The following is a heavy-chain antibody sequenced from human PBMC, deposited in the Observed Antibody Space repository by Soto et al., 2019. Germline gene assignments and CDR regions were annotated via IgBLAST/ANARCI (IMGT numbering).Heavy chain of an antibody. CDR2: ISYDGSNK. J-gene: IGHJ4*02. V-gene: IGHV3-30-3*01. CDR3: ARAGNSMAAGHYFDY. D-gene: IGHD1-7*01. Sequence: GGSLRLSCAASGFTFSSYAMHWVRQAPGKGLEWVAVISYDGSNKYYADSVKGRFTISRDNSKNTLYLQMNSLRAEDTAVYYCARAGNSMAAGHYFDYWGQGTLVTVSS. CDR1: GFTFSSYA.